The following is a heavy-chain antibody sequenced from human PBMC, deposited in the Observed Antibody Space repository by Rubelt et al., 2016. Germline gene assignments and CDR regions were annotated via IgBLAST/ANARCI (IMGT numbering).Heavy chain of an antibody. V-gene: IGHV6-1*01. Sequence: VSSSSAVWDWIRQSPSRGFEWLGRTYYRSKWYSDYAVSVKSRITINPDTSKNHVSLQLNSVTPEDTAVYYCTREEASGYSDYWGQGTLVTVSS. CDR1: VSSSSAV. J-gene: IGHJ4*02. CDR2: TYYRSKWYS. D-gene: IGHD3-22*01. CDR3: TREEASGYSDY.